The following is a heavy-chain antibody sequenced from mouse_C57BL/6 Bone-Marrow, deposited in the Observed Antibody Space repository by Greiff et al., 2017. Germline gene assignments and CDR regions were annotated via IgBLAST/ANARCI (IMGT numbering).Heavy chain of an antibody. Sequence: QVQLQQPGAELVRPGSSVKLSCKASGYTFTSYWMDWVKQRPGQGLEWIGNINPSDSDTHYNQKFKDKATLTVDKSSSTAYMQLSSLTSEDSAVYYCARGGNLWGQGTSVTVSS. CDR2: INPSDSDT. V-gene: IGHV1-61*01. CDR1: GYTFTSYW. D-gene: IGHD2-1*01. CDR3: ARGGNL. J-gene: IGHJ4*01.